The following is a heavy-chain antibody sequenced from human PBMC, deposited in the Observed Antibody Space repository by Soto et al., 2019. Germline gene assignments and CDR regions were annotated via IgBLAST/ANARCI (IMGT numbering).Heavy chain of an antibody. CDR3: VREMWIRSGPQNFFDY. J-gene: IGHJ4*02. Sequence: GASVKVSCKASGYTFTSYGIIWVRQAPGQGLEWMGYISPNSGATTYAQNLQGRLTLTTDTSTSTAYMELRSLSSDDTAIYYCVREMWIRSGPQNFFDYWGLGALVTVSS. CDR2: ISPNSGAT. CDR1: GYTFTSYG. V-gene: IGHV1-18*01. D-gene: IGHD6-25*01.